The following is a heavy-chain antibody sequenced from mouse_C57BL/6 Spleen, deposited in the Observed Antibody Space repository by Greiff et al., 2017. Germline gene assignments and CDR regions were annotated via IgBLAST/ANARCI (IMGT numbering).Heavy chain of an antibody. V-gene: IGHV1-69*01. CDR2: IDPSDSYT. J-gene: IGHJ3*01. CDR1: GYTFTSYW. Sequence: QVQLQQPGAELVMPGASVKLSCKASGYTFTSYWMHCVKQRPGQGLEWIGEIDPSDSYTNYNQKFKGKSTLTVDKSSSTAYMQLSSLTSEDSAVYYCARTEDDEGFAYWGQGTLVTVSA. CDR3: ARTEDDEGFAY.